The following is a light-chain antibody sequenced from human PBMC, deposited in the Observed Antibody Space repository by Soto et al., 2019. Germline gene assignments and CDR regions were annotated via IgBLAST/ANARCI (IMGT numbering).Light chain of an antibody. Sequence: RSPATVSLTKGKRGTLACRASQSVNNNLAWYQQKLGQAPRVLIYGASTRAPGIPARFTGSGSGTEFILTITRLQSEDSAVYYCQEYNTWPWTFGQGTKVDI. J-gene: IGKJ1*01. CDR2: GAS. V-gene: IGKV3-15*01. CDR3: QEYNTWPWT. CDR1: QSVNNN.